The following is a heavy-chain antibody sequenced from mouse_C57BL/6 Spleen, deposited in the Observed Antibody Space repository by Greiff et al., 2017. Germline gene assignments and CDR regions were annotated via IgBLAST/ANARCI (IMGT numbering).Heavy chain of an antibody. V-gene: IGHV5-16*01. CDR1: GFTFSDYY. Sequence: EVKLVESEGGLVQPGSSMKLSCTASGFTFSDYYMAWVRQVPEKGLEWVANINYDGSSTYYLDSLKSRFIISRDNAKNILYLQMSSLKAEDTATYYGARDGRSNPYAMDYWGQGTSVTVSS. J-gene: IGHJ4*01. D-gene: IGHD2-5*01. CDR2: INYDGSST. CDR3: ARDGRSNPYAMDY.